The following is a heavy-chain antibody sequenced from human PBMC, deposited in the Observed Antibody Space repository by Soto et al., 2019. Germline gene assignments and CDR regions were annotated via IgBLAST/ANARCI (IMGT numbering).Heavy chain of an antibody. CDR2: ISGSGDTA. J-gene: IGHJ4*02. V-gene: IGHV3-23*01. Sequence: EVQLLESGERLGQPGGSLRLSCATSGFSFRDFDISWVRQAPGKGLEWVSIISGSGDTAHYADSVKGRFTTSRDNSKSTPDLQMDTLRVEDTATYFCAVSGFGVTDYWGQGTLVTVSS. CDR3: AVSGFGVTDY. CDR1: GFSFRDFD. D-gene: IGHD3-10*01.